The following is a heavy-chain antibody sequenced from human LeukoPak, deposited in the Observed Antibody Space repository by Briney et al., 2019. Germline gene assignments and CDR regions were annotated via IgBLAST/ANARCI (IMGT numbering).Heavy chain of an antibody. CDR3: TNDPNGDYIGAFDP. V-gene: IGHV3-23*01. J-gene: IGHJ5*02. CDR1: GFSFSSFA. CDR2: ITGGHYAT. D-gene: IGHD4-17*01. Sequence: GGSLRLSCAASGFSFSSFAMTWVRQAPGKGLEWVSSITGGHYATYNTDSVKGRYTISRDNAKNTLYLQMNSLRADDTAIYYCTNDPNGDYIGAFDPWGQGTLVTVSS.